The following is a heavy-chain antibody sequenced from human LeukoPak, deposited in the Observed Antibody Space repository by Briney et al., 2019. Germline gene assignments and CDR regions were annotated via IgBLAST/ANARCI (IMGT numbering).Heavy chain of an antibody. Sequence: GGSLRLSCAASGFTFSSYDMHWVRQATGKGLEWVSAIGTAGDTYYPGSVKGRLTISRENAKNSLYLQMNSLRAGDTAVYYCARAVRGGGYYYYYYMDVWGKGTTVTVSS. CDR1: GFTFSSYD. CDR3: ARAVRGGGYYYYYYMDV. J-gene: IGHJ6*03. CDR2: IGTAGDT. D-gene: IGHD3-10*02. V-gene: IGHV3-13*01.